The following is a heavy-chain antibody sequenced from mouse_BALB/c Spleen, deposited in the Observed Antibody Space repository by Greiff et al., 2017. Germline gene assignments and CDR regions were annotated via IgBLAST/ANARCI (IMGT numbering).Heavy chain of an antibody. Sequence: VQRVESGPELVKPGALVKISCKASGYTFTSYWMHWVKQRPGQGLEWIGEIDPSDSYTNYNQKFKGKATLTVDKSSSTAYMQLSSLTSEDSAVYYCARLSYYGSSYEGYYAMDYWGQGTSVTVSS. CDR2: IDPSDSYT. J-gene: IGHJ4*01. D-gene: IGHD1-1*01. CDR3: ARLSYYGSSYEGYYAMDY. CDR1: GYTFTSYW. V-gene: IGHV1-69*02.